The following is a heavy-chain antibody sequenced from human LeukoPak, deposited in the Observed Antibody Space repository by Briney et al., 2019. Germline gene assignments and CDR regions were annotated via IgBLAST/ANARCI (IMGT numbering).Heavy chain of an antibody. D-gene: IGHD3-9*01. CDR2: ISSSGSTI. V-gene: IGHV3-48*03. CDR1: GFTFSSYE. CDR3: ARGRSGYDILTGYPNDAFDI. Sequence: GGSLTLSCAASGFTFSSYEMNWLRQAPGKGLEWVSYISSSGSTIYYADSVKGRFTIARDNAKNSLYLQMNSLRAEDTAVYYCARGRSGYDILTGYPNDAFDIWGQGTMVTVSS. J-gene: IGHJ3*02.